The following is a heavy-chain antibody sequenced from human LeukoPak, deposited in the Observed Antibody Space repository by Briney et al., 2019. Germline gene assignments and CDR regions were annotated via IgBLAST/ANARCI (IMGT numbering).Heavy chain of an antibody. Sequence: PSETLPLTCTVSGGSISSYYWSWIRQPPGKGLEWIGYIYYSGSTNYNPSLKSRVTISVDTSKNQFSLKLSSVTAADTAVYYCARVRDGYNSYYFDYWGQGTLVTVSS. CDR3: ARVRDGYNSYYFDY. CDR2: IYYSGST. D-gene: IGHD5-12*01. V-gene: IGHV4-59*08. J-gene: IGHJ4*02. CDR1: GGSISSYY.